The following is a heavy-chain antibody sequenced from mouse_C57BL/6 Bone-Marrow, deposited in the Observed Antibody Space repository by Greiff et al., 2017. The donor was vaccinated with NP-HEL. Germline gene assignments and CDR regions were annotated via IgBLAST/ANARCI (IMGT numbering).Heavy chain of an antibody. J-gene: IGHJ3*01. CDR2: IYPRSGNT. V-gene: IGHV1-81*01. CDR3: ARGDFWFAY. Sequence: QVQLKESGAELARPGASVKLSCKASGDTCTSYGISWVKQRTGQGLEWIGEIYPRSGNTYYNEKFKGKATLTADKSSSTAYMELRSLTSEDSAVYFCARGDFWFAYWGQGTLVTVSA. CDR1: GDTCTSYG.